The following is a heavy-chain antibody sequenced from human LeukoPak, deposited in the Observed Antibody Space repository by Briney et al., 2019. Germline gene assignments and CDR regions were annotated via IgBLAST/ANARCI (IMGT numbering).Heavy chain of an antibody. CDR3: AREEYYYDSSGYSGAFDI. V-gene: IGHV1-2*02. CDR2: INPNSGGT. Sequence: GASVKVSCKASGYTFTGYYMHWVRQAPGQGLEWMGWINPNSGGTNYAQKFQGRVTMTRDTSISTACMELSRLRSDDTAVYYCAREEYYYDSSGYSGAFDIWGQGTMVTVSS. J-gene: IGHJ3*02. D-gene: IGHD3-22*01. CDR1: GYTFTGYY.